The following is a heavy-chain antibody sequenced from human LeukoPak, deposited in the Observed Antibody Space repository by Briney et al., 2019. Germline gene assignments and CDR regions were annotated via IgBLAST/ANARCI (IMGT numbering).Heavy chain of an antibody. V-gene: IGHV3-23*01. CDR2: ISGSGGST. J-gene: IGHJ3*02. Sequence: GGSLRLSCAASGFTFSSYAMSWVRQAPGKGLEWVSTISGSGGSTYYADSVKGRFTISRDNSKNTLYLQMNSLRAEDTAVYYCAKIPLGDFWSGYGAFDIWGQGTMVTVSS. D-gene: IGHD3-3*01. CDR1: GFTFSSYA. CDR3: AKIPLGDFWSGYGAFDI.